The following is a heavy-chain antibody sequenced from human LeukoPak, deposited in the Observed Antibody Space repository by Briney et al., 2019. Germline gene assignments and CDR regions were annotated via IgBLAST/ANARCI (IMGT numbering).Heavy chain of an antibody. D-gene: IGHD2-21*02. J-gene: IGHJ3*02. CDR1: GGSISSSSYY. CDR2: IYYSGST. CDR3: ARGVVTAEDAFDI. V-gene: IGHV4-39*07. Sequence: SGTLSLTCTVSGGSISSSSYYWGWIRQPPGKGLEWIGSIYYSGSTYYNPSLKSRVTISVDTSKNQFSLKLSSVTAADTAVYYCARGVVTAEDAFDIWGQGTMVTVSS.